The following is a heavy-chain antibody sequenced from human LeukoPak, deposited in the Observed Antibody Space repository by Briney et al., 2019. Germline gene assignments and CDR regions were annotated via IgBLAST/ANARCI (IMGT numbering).Heavy chain of an antibody. J-gene: IGHJ4*02. CDR1: GFTFSSSW. D-gene: IGHD2-2*01. V-gene: IGHV3-7*03. CDR2: IKQDGTEE. Sequence: GGSLRLSCVASGFTFSSSWMSWVRRAPGKGLEWVANIKQDGTEEYYVDSVRGRFSISKDNAKNSLYLQMNSLRAEDTAVYYCARDPCHGALDYWGQGALVTISS. CDR3: ARDPCHGALDY.